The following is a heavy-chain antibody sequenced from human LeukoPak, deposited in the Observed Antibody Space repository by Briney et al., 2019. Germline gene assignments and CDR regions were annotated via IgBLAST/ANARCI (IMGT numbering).Heavy chain of an antibody. Sequence: SVKVSCKASGGTFSSYAISWVRQAPGQGLEWMGGIIPIFGTANYAQKFQGRVTITADESTSTAYMELSSLRSEDTAVYYCARGIVDPGILRPRQNWFDPWGQGTLVTVSS. CDR2: IIPIFGTA. D-gene: IGHD2-21*01. V-gene: IGHV1-69*13. CDR1: GGTFSSYA. J-gene: IGHJ5*02. CDR3: ARGIVDPGILRPRQNWFDP.